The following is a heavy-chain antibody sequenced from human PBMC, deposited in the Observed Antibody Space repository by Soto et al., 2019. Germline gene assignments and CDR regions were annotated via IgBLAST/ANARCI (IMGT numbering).Heavy chain of an antibody. CDR1: GGSFSGYY. CDR3: ARTYAGGYFDY. V-gene: IGHV4-34*01. Sequence: LSLTCAVYGGSFSGYYWSWIRQPPGKGLEWIGEINHSGSTNYNPSLKSRVTISVDTSKNQFSLKLSSVTAADTAVYYCARTYAGGYFDYWGQGTLVTVSS. J-gene: IGHJ4*02. CDR2: INHSGST. D-gene: IGHD2-2*01.